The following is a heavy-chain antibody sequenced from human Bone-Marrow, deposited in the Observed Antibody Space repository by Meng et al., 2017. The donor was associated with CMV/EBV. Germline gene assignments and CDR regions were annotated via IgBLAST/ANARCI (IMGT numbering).Heavy chain of an antibody. CDR1: GFTVSSNY. V-gene: IGHV3-53*05. J-gene: IGHJ4*02. Sequence: GGSLRLSCAASGFTVSSNYMSWVRQAPGKGLEWVSVIYSGGSTYYADSVKGRFTISRDNSKNTLYLQMNSLRAEDTAVYYCARDSSSWSHFDYWGQGTLVTVSS. D-gene: IGHD6-13*01. CDR2: IYSGGST. CDR3: ARDSSSWSHFDY.